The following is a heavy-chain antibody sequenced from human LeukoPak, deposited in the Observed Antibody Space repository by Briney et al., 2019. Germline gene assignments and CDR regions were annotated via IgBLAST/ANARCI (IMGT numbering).Heavy chain of an antibody. CDR3: AGGGATSFDY. CDR2: ISFSNSTL. V-gene: IGHV3-48*04. J-gene: IGHJ4*02. Sequence: GGSLRLSCAASGFTFSSYSMNWVRQAPGKGLEWVSYISFSNSTLYYADSVRGRFTISRDNAKNSLSLQMNSLRAEDTAVYYCAGGGATSFDYWGQGILVTVSS. CDR1: GFTFSSYS. D-gene: IGHD5-12*01.